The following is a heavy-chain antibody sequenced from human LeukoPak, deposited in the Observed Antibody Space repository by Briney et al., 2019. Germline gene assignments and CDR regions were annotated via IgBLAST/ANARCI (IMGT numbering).Heavy chain of an antibody. D-gene: IGHD3-9*01. Sequence: GASVKVSCKASGGTFSSYAISWVRQAPGQGLEWMGGIIPIFGTANYAQKFQGRVTITADESTSTAYMELNSLRSEDTAVYYCARTYGILTGYTPDTYYYYYYMDVWGKGTTVTVSS. J-gene: IGHJ6*03. V-gene: IGHV1-69*13. CDR3: ARTYGILTGYTPDTYYYYYYMDV. CDR2: IIPIFGTA. CDR1: GGTFSSYA.